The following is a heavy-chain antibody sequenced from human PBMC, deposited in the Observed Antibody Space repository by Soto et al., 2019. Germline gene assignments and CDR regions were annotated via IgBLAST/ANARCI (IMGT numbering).Heavy chain of an antibody. Sequence: QVQLQESGPGLVKPSETLSLTCTVSGGSVSSGSYYWSWIRQPPGKGLEWIGYIYYSGSTNYNPSLKIRVTISVDTSKNQFSLKLSSVTAADTAVYYCARDSDSSGSDAFDIWGQGTMVTVSS. V-gene: IGHV4-61*01. D-gene: IGHD6-19*01. J-gene: IGHJ3*02. CDR1: GGSVSSGSYY. CDR3: ARDSDSSGSDAFDI. CDR2: IYYSGST.